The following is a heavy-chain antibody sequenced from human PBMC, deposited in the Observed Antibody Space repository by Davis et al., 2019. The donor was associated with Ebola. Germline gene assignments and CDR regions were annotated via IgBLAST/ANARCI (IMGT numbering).Heavy chain of an antibody. Sequence: GESLKISCAASGFTFSTYWMSWVRQAPGKGLEWVANIKQDGSERCYVDSVKGRFTISRDNAKNSLYLQMNSLRAEDTAVYYCAISGAYSAVHQYYYYAMDVWGKGTTVTVSS. CDR2: IKQDGSER. CDR3: AISGAYSAVHQYYYYAMDV. CDR1: GFTFSTYW. V-gene: IGHV3-7*01. J-gene: IGHJ6*04. D-gene: IGHD1-26*01.